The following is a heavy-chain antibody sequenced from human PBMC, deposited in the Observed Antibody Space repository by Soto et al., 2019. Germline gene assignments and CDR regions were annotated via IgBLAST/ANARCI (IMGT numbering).Heavy chain of an antibody. CDR1: GFTFSSYG. D-gene: IGHD3-9*01. J-gene: IGHJ4*02. V-gene: IGHV3-33*01. CDR2: IWYDGSNK. CDR3: ARGENILTGYYTVDY. Sequence: QVQLVESGGGVVQPGRSLRLSCAASGFTFSSYGMHWVRQAPGKGLEWVAVIWYDGSNKYYADSVKGRFTISRDNSKNTLYLQMNSLRAEDTAVDYCARGENILTGYYTVDYWGQGTLVTVSS.